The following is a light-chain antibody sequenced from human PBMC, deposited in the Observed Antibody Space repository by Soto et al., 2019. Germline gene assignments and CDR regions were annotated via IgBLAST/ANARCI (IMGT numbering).Light chain of an antibody. V-gene: IGKV3-20*01. Sequence: EIVLTQSPATLSLTPGERATLSCRASQSVSSYLAWYQQKPGQAPRLLIYGASSRATGIPDRFSGSGSGTDFTLTISRLEPEDFAVYYCQQYGSSPPITFGQGRRLEIK. CDR2: GAS. CDR1: QSVSSY. J-gene: IGKJ5*01. CDR3: QQYGSSPPIT.